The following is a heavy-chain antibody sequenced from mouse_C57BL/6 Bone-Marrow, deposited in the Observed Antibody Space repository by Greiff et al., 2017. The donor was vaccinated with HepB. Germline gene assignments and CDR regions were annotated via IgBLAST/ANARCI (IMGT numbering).Heavy chain of an antibody. CDR3: ARHEYYYGSTLYYFDY. CDR1: GYTFTEYT. Sequence: VKLQESGAELVKPGASVKLSCKASGYTFTEYTIHWVKQRSGQGLEWIGWFYPGSGSIKYNEKFKDKATLTADKSSSTVYMELSRLTSEDSAVYFCARHEYYYGSTLYYFDYWGQGTTLTVSS. CDR2: FYPGSGSI. D-gene: IGHD1-1*01. V-gene: IGHV1-62-2*01. J-gene: IGHJ2*01.